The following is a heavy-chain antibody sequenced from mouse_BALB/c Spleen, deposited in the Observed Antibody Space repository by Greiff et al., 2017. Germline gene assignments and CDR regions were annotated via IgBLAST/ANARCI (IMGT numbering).Heavy chain of an antibody. CDR1: GFTFSDYY. CDR2: ISDGGSYT. V-gene: IGHV5-4*02. CDR3: ARAIYYDYYAFAY. J-gene: IGHJ3*01. D-gene: IGHD2-4*01. Sequence: EVTLVESGGGLVKPGGSLKLSCAASGFTFSDYYMYWVRQTPEKRLEWVATISDGGSYTYYPDSVKGRFTISRDNAKNNRYLQMSSLKSKDTAMYYCARAIYYDYYAFAYWGQGTLVTVSA.